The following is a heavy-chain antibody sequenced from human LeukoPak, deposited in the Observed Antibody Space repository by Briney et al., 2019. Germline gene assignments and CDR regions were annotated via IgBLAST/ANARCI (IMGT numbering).Heavy chain of an antibody. D-gene: IGHD2-2*02. J-gene: IGHJ4*02. CDR1: GSTFSSYA. CDR2: ISGSGGST. V-gene: IGHV3-23*01. Sequence: GGSLRLSCAASGSTFSSYAMSWVRQAPGKGLEWVSAISGSGGSTYYADSVKGRFTISRDNSKNTQYLQMNSLRAEDTAVYYCAKGKPAAIFGYWGQGTLVTVSS. CDR3: AKGKPAAIFGY.